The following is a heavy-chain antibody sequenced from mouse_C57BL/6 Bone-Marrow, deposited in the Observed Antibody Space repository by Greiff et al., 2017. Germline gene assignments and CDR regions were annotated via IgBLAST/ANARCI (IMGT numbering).Heavy chain of an antibody. J-gene: IGHJ3*01. CDR3: ARGDYYGSSPFAY. V-gene: IGHV1-55*01. D-gene: IGHD1-1*01. CDR1: GYTFTSYW. Sequence: LVESGAELVKPGASVKMSCKASGYTFTSYWITWVKQRPGQGLEWIGDIYPGSGSTNYNEKFKSKATLTVDTSSSTAYMQLSSLTSEDSAVYYCARGDYYGSSPFAYWGQGTLVTVSA. CDR2: IYPGSGST.